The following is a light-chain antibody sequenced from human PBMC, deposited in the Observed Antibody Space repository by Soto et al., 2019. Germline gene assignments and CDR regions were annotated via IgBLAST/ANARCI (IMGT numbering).Light chain of an antibody. Sequence: SQLTQSPSSLSASLGDRVTITCRASQGVRYNVAWYQQKPGNAPKLLIYSASTLQRGVPSRFIGSKSGTDFTLTISSLQPEDFATYYCQQLFTFGQGTRLEI. CDR3: QQLFT. CDR1: QGVRYN. J-gene: IGKJ5*01. V-gene: IGKV1-9*01. CDR2: SAS.